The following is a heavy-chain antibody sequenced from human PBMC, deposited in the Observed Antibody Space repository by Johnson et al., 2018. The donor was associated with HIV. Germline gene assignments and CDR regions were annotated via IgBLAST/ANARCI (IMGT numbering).Heavy chain of an antibody. Sequence: VQLVESGGGLVQPGRSLRLSCTASGFSFGDYAVTWVRQAPGKGLEWVGFIRTKAFGGTTEYAASVKGRFTVSRDDSKNIAYLHMNNLKSEDTAVYYCAKALGWELSIWGQGTMVTVSS. V-gene: IGHV3-49*04. D-gene: IGHD1-26*01. CDR2: IRTKAFGGTT. J-gene: IGHJ3*02. CDR1: GFSFGDYA. CDR3: AKALGWELSI.